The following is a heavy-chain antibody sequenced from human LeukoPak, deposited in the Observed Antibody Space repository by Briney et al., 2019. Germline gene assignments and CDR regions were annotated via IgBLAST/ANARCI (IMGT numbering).Heavy chain of an antibody. CDR2: IIPIFGTA. Sequence: SVKVSCKASGGTFSSYATSWVRQAPGQGLEWMGGIIPIFGTANYAQKFQGRVTITADESTSTAYMELSSLRSEDTAVYYCASEGMVLAYCGGDCYTFDYWGQGTLVTVSS. CDR1: GGTFSSYA. CDR3: ASEGMVLAYCGGDCYTFDY. J-gene: IGHJ4*02. V-gene: IGHV1-69*01. D-gene: IGHD2-21*01.